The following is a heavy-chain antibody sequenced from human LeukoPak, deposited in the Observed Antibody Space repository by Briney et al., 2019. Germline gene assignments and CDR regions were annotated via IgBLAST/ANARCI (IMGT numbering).Heavy chain of an antibody. Sequence: SETLPLTCIVSGGSMSTYSWTWLRQPAEKALEWIGQIYTSGNTNYNPSLKSRVTMSVDTSKNQFSLKLTSVTAADTAVYYCARRGSISGWSFDYWGQGIQVTVFS. CDR1: GGSMSTYS. J-gene: IGHJ4*02. D-gene: IGHD6-19*01. CDR3: ARRGSISGWSFDY. CDR2: IYTSGNT. V-gene: IGHV4-4*07.